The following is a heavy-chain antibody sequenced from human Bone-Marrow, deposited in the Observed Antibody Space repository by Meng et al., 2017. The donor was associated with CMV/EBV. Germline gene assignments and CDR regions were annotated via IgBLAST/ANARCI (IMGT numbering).Heavy chain of an antibody. D-gene: IGHD1-26*01. V-gene: IGHV3-11*04. CDR3: AFPSREPAY. J-gene: IGHJ4*02. CDR1: GFSFSDYY. Sequence: GESLKISCAASGFSFSDYYMTWFRQAPGRGLEYISYISGNGYDIKYADSVKGRFTISRDNARNSFYLQMNSLRDEDTALYYCAFPSREPAYWGQGAPVTVSS. CDR2: ISGNGYDI.